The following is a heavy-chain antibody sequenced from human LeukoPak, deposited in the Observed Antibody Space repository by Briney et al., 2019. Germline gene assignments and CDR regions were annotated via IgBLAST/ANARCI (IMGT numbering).Heavy chain of an antibody. CDR1: GFTFSSYS. V-gene: IGHV3-21*01. Sequence: GGSLRLSCAASGFTFSSYSMNRVRQAPGKGLEWVSSISSSSSYIYYADSVKGRFTISRDNAKNSLYLQMNSLRAEDTAVYYCAREEVTREFDYWGQGTLVTVSS. CDR2: ISSSSSYI. CDR3: AREEVTREFDY. J-gene: IGHJ4*02.